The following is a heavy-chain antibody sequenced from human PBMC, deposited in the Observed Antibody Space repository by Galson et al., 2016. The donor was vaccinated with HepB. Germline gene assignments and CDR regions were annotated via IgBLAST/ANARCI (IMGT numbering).Heavy chain of an antibody. J-gene: IGHJ4*02. D-gene: IGHD6-19*01. CDR3: AKGRSFDY. V-gene: IGHV3-9*01. CDR2: ISWNSDNI. CDR1: GFTFTDYG. Sequence: CAASGFTFTDYGMHWVRQAQGKGLAWVAGISWNSDNIGYADSVRGRFPISRDNAKKSLYLQMDSLRADDTALYYCAKGRSFDYWSQGALVSVSS.